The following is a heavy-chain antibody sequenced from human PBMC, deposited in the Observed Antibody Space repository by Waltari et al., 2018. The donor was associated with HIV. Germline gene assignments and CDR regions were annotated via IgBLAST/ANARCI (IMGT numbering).Heavy chain of an antibody. V-gene: IGHV3-23*01. D-gene: IGHD6-13*01. CDR1: GCAFNGYG. Sequence: EVHLLESGGGLVQPGGSLRRSCAASGCAFNGYGMNWVRQTPGRGLEWVSGHSGGGGSTYYADSVKGRFTISRDSFNNTLYLHMTSLRAEDTALYFCAKSPRAAPYYFDSWGQGTQVTVSS. CDR2: HSGGGGST. CDR3: AKSPRAAPYYFDS. J-gene: IGHJ4*02.